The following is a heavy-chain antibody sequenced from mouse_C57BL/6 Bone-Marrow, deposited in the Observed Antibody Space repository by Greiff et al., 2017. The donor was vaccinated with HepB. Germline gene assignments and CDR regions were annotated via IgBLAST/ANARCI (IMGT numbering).Heavy chain of an antibody. V-gene: IGHV5-4*01. Sequence: EVMLVESGGGLVKPGGSLKLSCAASGFTFSSYAMSWVRQTPEKRLEWVATISDGGSYTYYPDNVKGRFTISRDNAKNNLYLQMSHLKSEDTAMYYCARDPPTTVVAPGAMDYWGQGTSVTVSS. J-gene: IGHJ4*01. CDR1: GFTFSSYA. CDR2: ISDGGSYT. CDR3: ARDPPTTVVAPGAMDY. D-gene: IGHD1-1*01.